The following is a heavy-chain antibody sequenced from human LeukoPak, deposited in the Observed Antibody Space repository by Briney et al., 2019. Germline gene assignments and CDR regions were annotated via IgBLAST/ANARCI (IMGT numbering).Heavy chain of an antibody. CDR3: ARRASYYDSSGYYAYDAFDI. D-gene: IGHD3-22*01. Sequence: GESLKISCKGSGYSFTSYWIGWVRQMPGKGLEWMGIIYPGDSDTRYSPSFQGQVTISAGKSISTAYLQWSSLKASDTAMYYCARRASYYDSSGYYAYDAFDIWGQGTMVTVSS. J-gene: IGHJ3*02. CDR2: IYPGDSDT. CDR1: GYSFTSYW. V-gene: IGHV5-51*01.